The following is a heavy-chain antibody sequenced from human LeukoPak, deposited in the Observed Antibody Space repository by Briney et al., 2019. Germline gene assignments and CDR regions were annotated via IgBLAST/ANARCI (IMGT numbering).Heavy chain of an antibody. D-gene: IGHD5-12*01. J-gene: IGHJ4*02. CDR1: GFTFSSYG. CDR3: ARGGRLRVPFDY. V-gene: IGHV3-33*01. Sequence: QPGGSLRLSCEASGFTFSSYGMHWVRLAPGKGLEWVAVIWYDGSNKYYADSVKGRFTISRDNSKNTLYLQMNSLRAEDTAVYYCARGGRLRVPFDYWGQGTLVTVSS. CDR2: IWYDGSNK.